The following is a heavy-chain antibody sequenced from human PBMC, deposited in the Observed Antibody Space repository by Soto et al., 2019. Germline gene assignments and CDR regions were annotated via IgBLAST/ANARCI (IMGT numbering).Heavy chain of an antibody. D-gene: IGHD2-8*01. V-gene: IGHV3-74*03. Sequence: GGSLRLSCAGSGFTFNNAWINWVRQAPGKGLEWVSSISSSSSTMYADFVEGRFTISRDNAKNTLYLQMNSLRAEDTAVYYCARDTNGLPYWGQGTLVTVSS. CDR1: GFTFNNAW. J-gene: IGHJ4*02. CDR2: ISSSSST. CDR3: ARDTNGLPY.